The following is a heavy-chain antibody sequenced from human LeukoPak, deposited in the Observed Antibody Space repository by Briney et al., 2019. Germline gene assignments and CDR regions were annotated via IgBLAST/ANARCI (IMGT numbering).Heavy chain of an antibody. J-gene: IGHJ4*02. CDR3: ARGWTAAEDY. D-gene: IGHD6-13*01. CDR2: TYYRSKWYN. V-gene: IGHV6-1*01. CDR1: GDSVSSNSAA. Sequence: SQTLSLTCATSGDSVSSNSAAWNWVRQSPSRGLEWLGRTYYRSKWYNDYAVSVRSRITINADTSKNQFSLQLNSVTPEDTAVYYCARGWTAAEDYWGQGTLVTVSS.